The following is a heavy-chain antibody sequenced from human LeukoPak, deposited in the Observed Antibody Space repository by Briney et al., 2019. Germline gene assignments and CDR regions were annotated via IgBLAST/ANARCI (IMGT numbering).Heavy chain of an antibody. V-gene: IGHV3-64*01. J-gene: IGHJ6*03. Sequence: GGSLRLSCAASGCTFSSCAMHWVRQAPGKGLEYVSAISSNGGSTYYANSVKGRFTISRDNSKTTLYLQMGSLRAEDMAVYYCARAYGSSYYYYMDVWGKGTTVTISS. D-gene: IGHD3-10*01. CDR2: ISSNGGST. CDR1: GCTFSSCA. CDR3: ARAYGSSYYYYMDV.